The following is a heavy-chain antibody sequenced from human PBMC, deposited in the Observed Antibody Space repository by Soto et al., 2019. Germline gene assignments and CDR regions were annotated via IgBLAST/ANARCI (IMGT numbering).Heavy chain of an antibody. CDR1: GYRFTDSW. CDR2: SQPGESDT. V-gene: IGHV5-51*01. CDR3: ARRDNKGFPDY. Sequence: GESLTISCQGSGYRFTDSWIGWVRQIPGRGLEWMGISQPGESDTRYSPSFQGQVTTSADKSITPAYLHYRSLKASETAMYYCARRDNKGFPDYWGQGTMVTVSS. D-gene: IGHD1-20*01. J-gene: IGHJ4*02.